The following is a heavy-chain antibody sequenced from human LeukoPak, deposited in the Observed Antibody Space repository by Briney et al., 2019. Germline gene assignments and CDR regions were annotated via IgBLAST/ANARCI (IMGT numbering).Heavy chain of an antibody. Sequence: PSETLSLTCSVSGGSISIYYWTWIRQIPGKGLEWIGYIYYTGTTNYNPLFESRATISVDTSKNQFSLKLTSVTAADTAVYFCARGEDFERYYLAYWGQGTLSPSPQ. D-gene: IGHD3-9*01. CDR3: ARGEDFERYYLAY. CDR2: IYYTGTT. CDR1: GGSISIYY. V-gene: IGHV4-59*01. J-gene: IGHJ4*02.